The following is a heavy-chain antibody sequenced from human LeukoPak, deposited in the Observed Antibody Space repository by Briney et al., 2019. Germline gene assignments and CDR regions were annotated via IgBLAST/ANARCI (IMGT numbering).Heavy chain of an antibody. Sequence: SVKVSCKASGGTSSSYAISWVRQAPGQGLEWMGGIIPIFGTANYAQKFQGRVTITADESTSTAYMELSSLRSEDTAVYYCARDDPGTSRYYYGMDVWGQGTTVTVSS. CDR1: GGTSSSYA. CDR2: IIPIFGTA. CDR3: ARDDPGTSRYYYGMDV. D-gene: IGHD6-6*01. V-gene: IGHV1-69*01. J-gene: IGHJ6*02.